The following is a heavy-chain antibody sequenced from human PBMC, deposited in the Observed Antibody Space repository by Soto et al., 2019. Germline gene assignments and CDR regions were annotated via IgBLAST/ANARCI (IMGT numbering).Heavy chain of an antibody. CDR2: ISAYNGNT. CDR1: GYTFTSYG. V-gene: IGHV1-18*04. Sequence: QVQLVQSGAEVKKPGASVKVSCKASGYTFTSYGISWVRQAPGQGLEWMGWISAYNGNTNYAQKLQGRVTMTTDTSTSTAYMELRSLXXDXXXXXXXARYNYPSYYYYGMDVWCQGTTVTVSS. J-gene: IGHJ6*02. D-gene: IGHD1-20*01. CDR3: ARYNYPSYYYYGMDV.